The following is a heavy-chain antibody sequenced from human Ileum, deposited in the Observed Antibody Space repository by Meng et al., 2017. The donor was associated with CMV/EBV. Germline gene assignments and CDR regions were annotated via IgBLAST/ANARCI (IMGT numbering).Heavy chain of an antibody. CDR3: ARGPQGCSGGSCYSDY. Sequence: YAFNTYGISWVRQAPGQGLEWMGWISTHKSNTNYAQNLQGRVTMTTDTPTSTAYMELRSLRSDDSAVYYCARGPQGCSGGSCYSDYWGQGTLVTVSS. V-gene: IGHV1-18*01. D-gene: IGHD2-15*01. CDR2: ISTHKSNT. CDR1: YAFNTYG. J-gene: IGHJ4*02.